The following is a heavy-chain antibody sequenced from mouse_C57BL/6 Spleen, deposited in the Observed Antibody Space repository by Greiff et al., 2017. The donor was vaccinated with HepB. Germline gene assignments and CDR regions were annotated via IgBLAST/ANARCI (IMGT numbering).Heavy chain of an antibody. D-gene: IGHD2-2*01. V-gene: IGHV3-6*01. CDR1: GYSITSGYY. Sequence: EVKLQESGPGLVKPSQSLSLTCSVTGYSITSGYYWNWIRQFPGNKLEWMGYISYDGSNNYNPSLKNRISITRDTSKNQFLLKLNSVPTEDTATYYCARDGGYAFAYWGQGTLVTVSA. J-gene: IGHJ3*01. CDR3: ARDGGYAFAY. CDR2: ISYDGSN.